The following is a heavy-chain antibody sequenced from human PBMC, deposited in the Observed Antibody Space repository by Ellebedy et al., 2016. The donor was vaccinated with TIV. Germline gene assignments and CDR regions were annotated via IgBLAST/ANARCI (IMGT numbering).Heavy chain of an antibody. J-gene: IGHJ4*02. CDR1: GGSIAGHPYY. D-gene: IGHD4-17*01. CDR2: VTNSGIS. CDR3: ARCYGDYLDYNFDY. V-gene: IGHV4-39*07. Sequence: MPSETLSLTCTVSGGSIAGHPYYWGWIRQPPGKGLEWVGSVTNSGISYYNPSLKSRVTISVDKSKNQFSLKLSSVTAADTAVYYCARCYGDYLDYNFDYWGQGTLVTVSS.